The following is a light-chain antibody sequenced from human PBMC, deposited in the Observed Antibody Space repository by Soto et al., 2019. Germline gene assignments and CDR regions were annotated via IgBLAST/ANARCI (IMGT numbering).Light chain of an antibody. CDR3: SSYSRTTTLE. Sequence: QSVLTQPASVSGSPGQSITISCTGTSSDVGAYNYVSWYQQHAGKAPKLIIYDVINRPSGVSNRFSGSKSGNTASLTISGLQAEDEADYYCSSYSRTTTLEFGGGTKLTVL. CDR2: DVI. V-gene: IGLV2-14*03. J-gene: IGLJ2*01. CDR1: SSDVGAYNY.